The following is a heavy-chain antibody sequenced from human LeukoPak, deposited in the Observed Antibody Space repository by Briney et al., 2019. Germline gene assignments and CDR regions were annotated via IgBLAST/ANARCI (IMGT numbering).Heavy chain of an antibody. Sequence: SETLSLTCTVSGGSISSSSYYWSWIRQPPGKGLEWIGEINHSGSTNYNPSLKSRVTISVDTSKNQFSLKLSSVTAADTAVYYCARLAVVTKFDYWGQGTLVTVSS. V-gene: IGHV4-39*07. CDR3: ARLAVVTKFDY. CDR1: GGSISSSSYY. CDR2: INHSGST. J-gene: IGHJ4*02. D-gene: IGHD3-22*01.